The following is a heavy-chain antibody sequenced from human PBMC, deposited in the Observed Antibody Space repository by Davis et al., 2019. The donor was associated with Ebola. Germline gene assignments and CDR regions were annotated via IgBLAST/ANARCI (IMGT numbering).Heavy chain of an antibody. Sequence: PGGSLRLSCAASGFTFSSYAMSWVRQAPGTGLEWVSAISGSSGSTHYADSVKGRFTISRDNSKNTLYLQMNSLRAEDTAVYYCAKSTRLVGYDYWGQGTLVTVSS. V-gene: IGHV3-23*01. CDR3: AKSTRLVGYDY. CDR1: GFTFSSYA. CDR2: ISGSSGST. D-gene: IGHD2-8*02. J-gene: IGHJ4*02.